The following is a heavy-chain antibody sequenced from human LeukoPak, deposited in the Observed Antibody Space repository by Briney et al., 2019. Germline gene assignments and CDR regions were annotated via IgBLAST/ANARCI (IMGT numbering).Heavy chain of an antibody. D-gene: IGHD1-26*01. CDR1: GFTFSNYW. J-gene: IGHJ4*02. CDR2: IKQDGSEK. Sequence: QPGGSLRLSCAASGFTFSNYWMSWVRQAPGKGLEWVANIKQDGSEKNYVDSVKGRFTISRDNAKNSLYLKMNSLRAEDTAVYYCARDSPFGGNWGQGTLVTVSS. V-gene: IGHV3-7*01. CDR3: ARDSPFGGN.